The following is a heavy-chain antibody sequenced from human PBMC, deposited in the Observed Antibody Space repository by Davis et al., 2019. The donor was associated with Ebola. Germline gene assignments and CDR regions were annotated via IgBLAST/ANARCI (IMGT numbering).Heavy chain of an antibody. Sequence: GESLKISCAASGITFSTYAMNWVRQAPGKGLECVSSVSASGGNTYYADSVKGRFTISRDNSKTTLYLQMNSLTAEDPAMYYCAKDSGAGCLRVVFDSWGQGTLVTVSS. J-gene: IGHJ4*02. CDR3: AKDSGAGCLRVVFDS. D-gene: IGHD2-21*01. CDR2: VSASGGNT. V-gene: IGHV3-23*01. CDR1: GITFSTYA.